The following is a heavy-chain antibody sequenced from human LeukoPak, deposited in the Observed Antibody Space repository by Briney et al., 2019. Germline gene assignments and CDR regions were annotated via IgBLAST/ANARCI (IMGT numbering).Heavy chain of an antibody. CDR1: GFTFSSYA. J-gene: IGHJ4*02. CDR2: ISGSGGST. Sequence: GGSLTLSCAASGFTFSSYAMSWVRQPPGEWLEWVSAISGSGGSTYYADSVKGRFTISRENSKNTLYMQMNSLRAEDTAVYYCAKVWVVKAAQGYYFDYWGKGTLVTVSS. CDR3: AKVWVVKAAQGYYFDY. V-gene: IGHV3-23*01. D-gene: IGHD2-2*01.